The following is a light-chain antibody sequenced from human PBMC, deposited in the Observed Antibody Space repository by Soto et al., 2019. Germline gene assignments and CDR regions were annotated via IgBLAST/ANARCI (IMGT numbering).Light chain of an antibody. Sequence: VLLTQSPGTLSLSPGERATLSCRASHDVNNRYVAWYQQKPGQAPRLLIYGVTTTATGIPDRFSGCGSGTDFTLTISRLEPEDFAEYYCEQYCAVPRTFGQGTKLEIK. CDR2: GVT. CDR3: EQYCAVPRT. J-gene: IGKJ2*01. V-gene: IGKV3-20*01. CDR1: HDVNNRY.